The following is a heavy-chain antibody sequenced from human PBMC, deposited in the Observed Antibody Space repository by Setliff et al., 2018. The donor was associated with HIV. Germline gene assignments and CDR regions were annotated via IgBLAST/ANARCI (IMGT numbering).Heavy chain of an antibody. CDR2: IYTSGLT. CDR3: ARVRYIVIRGDAGMDV. V-gene: IGHV4-61*02. CDR1: GGSINSGGYY. J-gene: IGHJ6*02. D-gene: IGHD3-10*01. Sequence: SETLSLTCTVSGGSINSGGYYWVWIRQPALKGLEWIGRIYTSGLTNYNPSLKSRVTITVDTSRNQVSLKLSSVTASDTAVYYCARVRYIVIRGDAGMDVWGPGTTVTVSS.